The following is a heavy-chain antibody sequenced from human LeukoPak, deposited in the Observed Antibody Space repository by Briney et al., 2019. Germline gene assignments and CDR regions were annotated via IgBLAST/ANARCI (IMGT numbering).Heavy chain of an antibody. J-gene: IGHJ4*02. CDR3: AGPKGLYYYGSGSFSFDY. Sequence: GEALKISCKGSGYSFTNYWIGWVRQMPGKGLEWMGIIYPGDSDSRYSPSFQGQVTISADKSISTAYLQWSSLKASDTAIYYCAGPKGLYYYGSGSFSFDYGGQGTLVTVSS. CDR1: GYSFTNYW. CDR2: IYPGDSDS. D-gene: IGHD3-10*01. V-gene: IGHV5-51*01.